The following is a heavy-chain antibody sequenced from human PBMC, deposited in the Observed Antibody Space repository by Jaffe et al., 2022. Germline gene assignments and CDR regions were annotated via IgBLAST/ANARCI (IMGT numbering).Heavy chain of an antibody. D-gene: IGHD2-15*01. CDR2: INPNNGGT. CDR1: GYTFTAYY. J-gene: IGHJ6*03. CDR3: ARDEVATRPVYCSGGRCTHYYYYYMDV. V-gene: IGHV1-2*06. Sequence: QVQLVQSGAEVKKPGASVKVSCKASGYTFTAYYMHWVRQAPGQGLEWMGRINPNNGGTNYAQSLQGRVTMTTDTSISTAYMELNRLRSDDTAVYYCARDEVATRPVYCSGGRCTHYYYYYMDVWGKGTTVTVSS.